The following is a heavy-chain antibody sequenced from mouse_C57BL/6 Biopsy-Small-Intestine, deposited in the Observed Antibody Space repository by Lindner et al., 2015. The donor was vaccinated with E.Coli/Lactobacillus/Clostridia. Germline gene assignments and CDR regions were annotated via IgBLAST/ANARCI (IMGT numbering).Heavy chain of an antibody. V-gene: IGHV1-64*01. D-gene: IGHD1-1*01. CDR2: IHPNSGST. J-gene: IGHJ1*03. Sequence: VQLQESGAELVKPGASVKLSCKASGYTFTSYWMHWVKQRPGQGLEWIGMIHPNSGSTNYNEKFKSKATLTVDKSSSTAYMQLSSLTSEDSAVYYCARDCGSSYGWYFDVWGTGTTVTVSS. CDR1: GYTFTSYW. CDR3: ARDCGSSYGWYFDV.